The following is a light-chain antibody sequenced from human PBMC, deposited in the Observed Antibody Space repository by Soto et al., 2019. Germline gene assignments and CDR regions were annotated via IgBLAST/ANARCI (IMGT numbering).Light chain of an antibody. CDR1: SSDVGGYNY. CDR2: EVS. Sequence: QSVLTXPPSASGSPGQSVTISCTGTSSDVGGYNYVSWYQQHPGRAPKLMIYEVSKRPSGVPDRFSGSKSGNTASLTVSGLQAEDEADYYCSSYAGTHIVFGIGTKVTVL. CDR3: SSYAGTHIV. J-gene: IGLJ1*01. V-gene: IGLV2-8*01.